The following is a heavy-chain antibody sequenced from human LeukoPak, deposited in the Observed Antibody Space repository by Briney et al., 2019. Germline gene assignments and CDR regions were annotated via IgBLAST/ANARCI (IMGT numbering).Heavy chain of an antibody. CDR3: TRAQPFSRVGPSDY. Sequence: GRSLRLSCAASGFTFNSYGMYWVRQAPGKGLEWVAVIWYDGSNKYYADSVKGRFTISRDNSKNTLYLQMNSLRAEDTAVYYCTRAQPFSRVGPSDYWGQGTLVTVSS. CDR1: GFTFNSYG. V-gene: IGHV3-33*07. J-gene: IGHJ4*02. D-gene: IGHD1-26*01. CDR2: IWYDGSNK.